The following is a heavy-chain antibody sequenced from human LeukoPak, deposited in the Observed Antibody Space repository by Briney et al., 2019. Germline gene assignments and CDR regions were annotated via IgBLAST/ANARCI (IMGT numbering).Heavy chain of an antibody. CDR1: GYTFTSYG. J-gene: IGHJ5*02. CDR2: ISAYNGNT. CDR3: ARDIKRYCSGGSCYPGT. D-gene: IGHD2-15*01. V-gene: IGHV1-18*01. Sequence: GESLKISCEGSGYTFTSYGISWVRQAPGQGLEWMGWISAYNGNTNYAQKLQGRVTMTTDTSTSTAYMELRSLRSDDTAVYYCARDIKRYCSGGSCYPGTWGQGTLVTVSS.